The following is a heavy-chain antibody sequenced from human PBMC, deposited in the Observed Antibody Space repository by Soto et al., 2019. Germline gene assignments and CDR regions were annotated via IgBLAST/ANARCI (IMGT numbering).Heavy chain of an antibody. CDR2: ISYDGSNK. Sequence: HPGGSLRLSCAASGFTFSSYGMHWVRQAPGKGLEWVAVISYDGSNKYYADSVKGRFTISRDNSKNTLYLQMNSLRAEDTAVYYCAKVGDMIWLGGAFDIWGQGTMVTVSS. CDR1: GFTFSSYG. D-gene: IGHD3-16*01. V-gene: IGHV3-30*18. CDR3: AKVGDMIWLGGAFDI. J-gene: IGHJ3*02.